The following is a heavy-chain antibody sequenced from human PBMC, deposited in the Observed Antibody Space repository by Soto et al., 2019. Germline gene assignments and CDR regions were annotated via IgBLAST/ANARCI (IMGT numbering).Heavy chain of an antibody. Sequence: NPSETLSLTCIVSGGSVYSNGHYWGWIRQPPGKGLEWIGSIDNNGVTNYNSSLKSRVTISRDTSKNQFSLRLTSVTAADTAVYYCGKILVGATGHTDADSWGPGTLVTV. CDR3: GKILVGATGHTDADS. CDR1: GGSVYSNGHY. D-gene: IGHD2-15*01. V-gene: IGHV4-39*01. CDR2: IDNNGVT. J-gene: IGHJ4*02.